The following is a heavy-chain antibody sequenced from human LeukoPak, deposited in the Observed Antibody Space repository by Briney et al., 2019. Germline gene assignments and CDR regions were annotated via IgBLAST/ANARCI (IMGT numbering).Heavy chain of an antibody. Sequence: GESLKISCKGSGYSFTSYWIGWVRQMPGKGLEWMGIIYPGDSDTRYSPSFQGQVTISAEKSISTAYLQWSSLKATDTAMYYCARRYSSDAFDIWGQGTMVTVSS. D-gene: IGHD6-13*01. V-gene: IGHV5-51*01. CDR3: ARRYSSDAFDI. CDR1: GYSFTSYW. J-gene: IGHJ3*02. CDR2: IYPGDSDT.